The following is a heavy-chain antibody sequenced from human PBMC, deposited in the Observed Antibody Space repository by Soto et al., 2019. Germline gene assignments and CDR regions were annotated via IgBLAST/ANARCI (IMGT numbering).Heavy chain of an antibody. CDR1: GYTFSDSA. D-gene: IGHD1-26*01. CDR2: FRSKANSYAT. CDR3: ARLWSEREPNFDY. V-gene: IGHV3-73*02. J-gene: IGHJ4*02. Sequence: EVQLVESGGGLVQPGGSLKLSCAASGYTFSDSAMHWVRQASGKGREWVGRFRSKANSYATVYAASVEGRFTISRDDSKNTAYLQMNSLKPEDTAVYYCARLWSEREPNFDYWGQGTLVSVSS.